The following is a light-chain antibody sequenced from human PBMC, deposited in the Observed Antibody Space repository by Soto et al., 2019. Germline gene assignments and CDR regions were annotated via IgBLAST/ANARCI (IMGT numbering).Light chain of an antibody. CDR1: QSVSRN. V-gene: IGKV3-15*01. J-gene: IGKJ2*01. Sequence: EIVMTQSPAPLSVSPGERATLSCRASQSVSRNLAWYQQKPGQPPRLLIYDASTRATGVPARFGGSGSGTEVTLTISGLQSEDFAVYYCQQYGDWPPDTFGQGTKVE. CDR3: QQYGDWPPDT. CDR2: DAS.